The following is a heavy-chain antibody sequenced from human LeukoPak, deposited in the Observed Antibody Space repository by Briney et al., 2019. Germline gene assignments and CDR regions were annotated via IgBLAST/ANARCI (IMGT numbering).Heavy chain of an antibody. V-gene: IGHV4-31*03. Sequence: PSETLSLTCTVSGGSISSGGYYWSWLRQHPGKGLEWIANIYHSGKTDYNPSLRSRVTISVDTSENQFALKLRSVTAADTAVYHCAGEFQSGWLDPWGQGTLVTVSS. CDR2: IYHSGKT. J-gene: IGHJ5*02. CDR3: AGEFQSGWLDP. D-gene: IGHD3-3*01. CDR1: GGSISSGGYY.